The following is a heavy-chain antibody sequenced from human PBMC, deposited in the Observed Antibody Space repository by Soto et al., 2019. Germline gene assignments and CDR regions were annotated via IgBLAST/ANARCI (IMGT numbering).Heavy chain of an antibody. Sequence: SETLSLTCTVSGGSISSGGYYWSWIRQHPGKGLEWIGYIYYSGSTYYNPSLKSRVTISVDTSKNQFSLKLSSVTAADTAVYYCARDSVGGGRITISDYYYMDVWGKGTTVTVSS. V-gene: IGHV4-31*03. J-gene: IGHJ6*03. CDR1: GGSISSGGYY. D-gene: IGHD3-3*01. CDR2: IYYSGST. CDR3: ARDSVGGGRITISDYYYMDV.